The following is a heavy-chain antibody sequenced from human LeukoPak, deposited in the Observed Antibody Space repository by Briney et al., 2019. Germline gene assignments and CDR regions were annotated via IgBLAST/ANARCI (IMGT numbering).Heavy chain of an antibody. D-gene: IGHD1-26*01. CDR3: ARNSGNYYRAYFDY. CDR1: GYSFTNYW. CDR2: IYPGDSDT. J-gene: IGHJ4*02. Sequence: GESLKISCKGSGYSFTNYWIGWVRQMPGKGLEWMGVIYPGDSDTRYSPSFQGQVTNSADKSISTAYLQWSSLKASDTAIYYCARNSGNYYRAYFDYWGQGTLVTVSS. V-gene: IGHV5-51*01.